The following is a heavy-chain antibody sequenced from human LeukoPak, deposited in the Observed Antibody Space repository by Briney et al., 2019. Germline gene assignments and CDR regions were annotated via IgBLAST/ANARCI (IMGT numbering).Heavy chain of an antibody. D-gene: IGHD3-10*01. CDR3: AKDRTLVRGVMDY. Sequence: GGSLRLSCAASGFTFDGYAMHWVRQAPGKGLEWVSSISWNSGNIGYADFVKGRFTISRDNAKNSLYLQMNSLRAEDTALYYCAKDRTLVRGVMDYWGQGTLVAVSS. V-gene: IGHV3-9*01. CDR1: GFTFDGYA. CDR2: ISWNSGNI. J-gene: IGHJ4*02.